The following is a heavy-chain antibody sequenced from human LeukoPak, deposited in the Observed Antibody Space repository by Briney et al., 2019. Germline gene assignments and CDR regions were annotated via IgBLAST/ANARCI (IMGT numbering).Heavy chain of an antibody. CDR1: GFTFSGSA. CDR2: ISGSGGST. CDR3: AKGNIVVVIAIPIDAFDI. D-gene: IGHD2-21*01. Sequence: GGSLRLSCAASGFTFSGSAMHWVRQAPGKGLEWVSAISGSGGSTYYADSVKGRFTISRDNSKNTLYLQMNSLRAEDTAVYYCAKGNIVVVIAIPIDAFDIWGQGTMVTVSS. V-gene: IGHV3-23*01. J-gene: IGHJ3*02.